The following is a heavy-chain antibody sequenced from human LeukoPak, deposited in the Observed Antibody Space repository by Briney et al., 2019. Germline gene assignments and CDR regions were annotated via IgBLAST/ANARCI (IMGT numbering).Heavy chain of an antibody. D-gene: IGHD6-13*01. CDR1: GYIFTGYY. V-gene: IGHV1-2*02. CDR3: ARASSSWYNWGFDY. Sequence: ASVKVSCKASGYIFTGYYMHWVRQAPGQGLEWMGWINPNSGGTNYAQKFQGRVTMTRDTSISTAYMELSRLRSDDTAVYYCARASSSWYNWGFDYWGQGTLVTVSS. J-gene: IGHJ4*02. CDR2: INPNSGGT.